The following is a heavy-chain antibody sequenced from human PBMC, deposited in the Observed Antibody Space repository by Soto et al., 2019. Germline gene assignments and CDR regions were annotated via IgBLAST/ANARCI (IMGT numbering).Heavy chain of an antibody. J-gene: IGHJ4*02. CDR2: INSDGSST. D-gene: IGHD4-17*01. V-gene: IGHV3-74*01. Sequence: GGSLRLSCAASGFTFSSDWMHWVRQAPGKGLVWVSRINSDGSSTSYADSVKGRFTISRDNAKNTLYLQMNSLRAEDTAVYYCAGGFIYGDSLDYWGEGTLVTVS. CDR1: GFTFSSDW. CDR3: AGGFIYGDSLDY.